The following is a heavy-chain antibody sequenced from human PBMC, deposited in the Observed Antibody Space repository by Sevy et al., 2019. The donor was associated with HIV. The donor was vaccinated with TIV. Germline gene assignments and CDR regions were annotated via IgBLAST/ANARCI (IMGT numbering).Heavy chain of an antibody. Sequence: GSLRLSCAASGFTFSNYNMNWARQAPGKGLEWVSYISPTSRTIYYADSVRGRFTISRDNAKNSLYLQMNSLRDDDTAVYYCARGEVVSSVERHFDYWGQGTLVTVSS. CDR3: ARGEVVSSVERHFDY. D-gene: IGHD1-1*01. J-gene: IGHJ4*02. CDR2: ISPTSRTI. CDR1: GFTFSNYN. V-gene: IGHV3-48*02.